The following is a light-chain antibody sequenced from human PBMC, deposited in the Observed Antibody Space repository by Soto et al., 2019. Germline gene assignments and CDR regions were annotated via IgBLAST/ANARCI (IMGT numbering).Light chain of an antibody. CDR1: RDISNS. V-gene: IGKV1-12*01. CDR2: GAS. J-gene: IGKJ1*01. CDR3: QQTSAFPRT. Sequence: DIQMTQSPSSVSASVGYRLTITCRASRDISNSLAWYQQTPGKAPKLLLRGASSLHRGVPSRFSGGGAGTEFTLTISSLQPEDFETYYCQQTSAFPRTFGQGTKVDIK.